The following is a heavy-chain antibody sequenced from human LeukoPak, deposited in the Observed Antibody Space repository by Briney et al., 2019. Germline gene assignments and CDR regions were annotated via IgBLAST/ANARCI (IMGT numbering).Heavy chain of an antibody. J-gene: IGHJ4*02. CDR2: TYYGSKWYN. V-gene: IGHV6-1*01. D-gene: IGHD2-2*01. Sequence: PSQTLSLTCAISGDSASSNNAAWNWIRQSPSSGLEWLGRTYYGSKWYNDYAESVKGRITINPDTPKNQFSLQLNSVTPEDTAVYYCARAFWDCSSTSCTAKAFDYWGQGTLVTVSS. CDR1: GDSASSNNAA. CDR3: ARAFWDCSSTSCTAKAFDY.